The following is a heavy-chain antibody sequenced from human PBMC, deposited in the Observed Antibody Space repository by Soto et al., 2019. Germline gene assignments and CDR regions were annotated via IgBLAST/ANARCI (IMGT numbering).Heavy chain of an antibody. D-gene: IGHD3-10*01. Sequence: GSSAKVSCKASGYTFSSYVIHWVRQAPGQSLEWMGWINPVSGDTKYSQKFQGRVTITRDTSASTVYMELSTMRSEDTAVYYCARDLGTKVRKVVVYYFAMVVWGEGTTLTVSS. CDR2: INPVSGDT. J-gene: IGHJ6*04. V-gene: IGHV1-3*01. CDR3: ARDLGTKVRKVVVYYFAMVV. CDR1: GYTFSSYV.